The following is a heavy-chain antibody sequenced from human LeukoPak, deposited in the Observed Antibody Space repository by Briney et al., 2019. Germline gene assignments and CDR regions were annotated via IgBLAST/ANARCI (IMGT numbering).Heavy chain of an antibody. D-gene: IGHD2-15*01. J-gene: IGHJ5*02. CDR1: GFTFSSYS. V-gene: IGHV3-48*01. CDR3: ARDHSLPVNGFDP. Sequence: PGGSLRLSCAASGFTFSSYSMNWVRQAPGKGLEWVSYISSSSSAIYYADCVKGRFTISRDNAKNSLYLQMNSLRAEDTAVYYCARDHSLPVNGFDPWGQGTLVTVSS. CDR2: ISSSSSAI.